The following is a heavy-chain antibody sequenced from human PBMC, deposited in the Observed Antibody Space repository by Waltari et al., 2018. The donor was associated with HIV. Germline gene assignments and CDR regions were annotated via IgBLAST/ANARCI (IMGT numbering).Heavy chain of an antibody. CDR1: DGSLTAYS. D-gene: IGHD3-16*01. Sequence: QVQLQHRGARLLKPSETLSLICDVFDGSLTAYSWSWIRQSPGKGLEWIGDVRHEGVTTTYHYTPSLKSRVIISEDTSANRFSLSLSSLTAADTAVYFCARHRIYDLYYFDYWGLGTLVTVSS. CDR2: VRHEGVT. V-gene: IGHV4-34*02. CDR3: ARHRIYDLYYFDY. J-gene: IGHJ4*02.